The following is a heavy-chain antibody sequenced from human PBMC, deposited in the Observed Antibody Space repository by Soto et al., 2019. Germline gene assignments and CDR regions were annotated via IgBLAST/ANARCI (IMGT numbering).Heavy chain of an antibody. CDR3: ARGRQDSIVVVPAARSRYYYYYMDV. CDR1: GGSFSGYY. CDR2: INHSGST. J-gene: IGHJ6*03. D-gene: IGHD2-2*01. V-gene: IGHV4-34*01. Sequence: SETLSLTCAVYGGSFSGYYWSWIRQPPGKRLEWIGEINHSGSTNYNPSLKSRVTISVDTSKNQFSLKLSSVTAADTAVYYCARGRQDSIVVVPAARSRYYYYYMDVWGKGTTVTVS.